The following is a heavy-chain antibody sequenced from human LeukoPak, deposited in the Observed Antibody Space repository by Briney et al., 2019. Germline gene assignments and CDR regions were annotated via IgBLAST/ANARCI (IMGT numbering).Heavy chain of an antibody. D-gene: IGHD1-1*01. V-gene: IGHV3-74*01. CDR1: GFSFSNFW. Sequence: GGSLRLSCAASGFSFSNFWMHWVRQAPGMGLVWVSQINPDGTAALYADSVKGRFTISRDNAKSTLYLQMNTLRADDTAVYYCAKGSNFAFDNWGQGILVTASS. J-gene: IGHJ4*02. CDR3: AKGSNFAFDN. CDR2: INPDGTAA.